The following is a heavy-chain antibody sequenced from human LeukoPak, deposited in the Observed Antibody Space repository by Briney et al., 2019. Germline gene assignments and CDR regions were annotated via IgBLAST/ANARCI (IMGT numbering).Heavy chain of an antibody. CDR2: INTDGSDT. Sequence: AGGSLRLSCAASGFTFSSYWMHWVRQAPGKGLVWVSRINTDGSDTTYADSVKGQFTVSRDNAKNTLYLQMNSLRAEDTAVYYCARGGSSRYSFGFGWGQGTLVTVSS. J-gene: IGHJ1*01. V-gene: IGHV3-74*01. D-gene: IGHD5-18*01. CDR3: ARGGSSRYSFGFG. CDR1: GFTFSSYW.